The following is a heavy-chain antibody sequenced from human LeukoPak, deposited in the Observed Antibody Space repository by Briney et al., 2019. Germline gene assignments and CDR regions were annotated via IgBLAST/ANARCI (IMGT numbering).Heavy chain of an antibody. Sequence: ASVKVSCKASGYTFTGYYMHRVRQAPGQGLEWMGRINPNSGGTNYAQKFQGRVTMTRDTSISTAYMELSRLRSDDTAVYYCARRSYYYDSSGYTPPDGFDYWGQGTLVTVSS. CDR3: ARRSYYYDSSGYTPPDGFDY. CDR2: INPNSGGT. CDR1: GYTFTGYY. J-gene: IGHJ4*02. D-gene: IGHD3-22*01. V-gene: IGHV1-2*06.